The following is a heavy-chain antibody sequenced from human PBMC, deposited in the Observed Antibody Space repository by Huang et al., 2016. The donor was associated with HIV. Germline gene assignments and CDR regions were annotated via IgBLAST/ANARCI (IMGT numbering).Heavy chain of an antibody. J-gene: IGHJ5*02. D-gene: IGHD6-13*01. Sequence: QLQLQESGPGLVKPSETLSLTCTVSGGSISSSRYYWGWIRQPPGKGLEWIGSLYHSGTTYYNPSLKSRVTIAVDTSRTQFSLKLSSVTAADTAVYYCAAHGRIVGIPAAPLRFDPWGQGTLVTVSS. V-gene: IGHV4-39*01. CDR1: GGSISSSRYY. CDR2: LYHSGTT. CDR3: AAHGRIVGIPAAPLRFDP.